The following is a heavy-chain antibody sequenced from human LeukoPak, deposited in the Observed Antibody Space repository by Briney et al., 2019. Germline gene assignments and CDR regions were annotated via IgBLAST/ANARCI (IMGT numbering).Heavy chain of an antibody. J-gene: IGHJ4*02. Sequence: GSLRLSCAASGFTFSSYAMSWVRQAPGKGLEWVSTISGSGGSTHYADSVKGRFTISRDNSKNTLYLQMNSLRAEDTAVYYCAKGAVNYDFWSGYYEVDYWGQGTLVTVSS. D-gene: IGHD3-3*01. CDR2: ISGSGGST. V-gene: IGHV3-23*01. CDR1: GFTFSSYA. CDR3: AKGAVNYDFWSGYYEVDY.